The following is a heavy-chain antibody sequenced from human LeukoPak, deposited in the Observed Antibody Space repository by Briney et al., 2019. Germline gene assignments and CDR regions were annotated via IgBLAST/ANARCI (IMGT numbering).Heavy chain of an antibody. D-gene: IGHD3-16*01. V-gene: IGHV3-53*05. CDR3: ARDMITFATREMRY. J-gene: IGHJ4*02. CDR2: IYSGGST. Sequence: GGSLRLSCAASGFTVSSNYMSWVRQAPGKGLGWVSVIYSGGSTYYANSVKGRFTISRDNSKNTLYLQMNSLRAEGTAVYYCARDMITFATREMRYWGQGTLVTVSS. CDR1: GFTVSSNY.